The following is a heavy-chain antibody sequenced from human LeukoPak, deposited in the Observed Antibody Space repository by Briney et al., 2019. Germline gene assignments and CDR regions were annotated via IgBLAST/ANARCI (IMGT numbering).Heavy chain of an antibody. CDR2: INPNSGGT. Sequence: WASVKVSCKVSGYTLTELSMHWVRQAPGQGLEWMGWINPNSGGTNYAQKFQGRVTMTRDTSISTAYMELSRLRSDDTAVYYCASVNWGRGFEYWGQGTLVTVSS. CDR1: GYTLTELS. V-gene: IGHV1-2*02. J-gene: IGHJ4*02. CDR3: ASVNWGRGFEY. D-gene: IGHD7-27*01.